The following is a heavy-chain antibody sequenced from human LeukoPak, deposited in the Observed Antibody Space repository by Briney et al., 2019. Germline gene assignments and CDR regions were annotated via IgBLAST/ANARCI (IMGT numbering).Heavy chain of an antibody. V-gene: IGHV3-21*01. J-gene: IGHJ4*02. CDR2: ISSSSSYI. CDR3: ARVGSYFDY. CDR1: GFTFTDYN. D-gene: IGHD3-10*01. Sequence: PGGSLRLSGAASGFTFTDYNMNWVRQAPGKGLEWVSSISSSSSYIYYADSVKGRFTISRDNAKNSLYLQMNSLRAEDTAIHYCARVGSYFDYWGQGTLVTVSS.